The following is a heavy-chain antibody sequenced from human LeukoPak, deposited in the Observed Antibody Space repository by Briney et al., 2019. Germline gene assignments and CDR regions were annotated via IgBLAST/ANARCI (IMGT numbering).Heavy chain of an antibody. D-gene: IGHD3-22*01. CDR1: GYTFTSYY. CDR2: INPSGGST. V-gene: IGHV1-46*01. Sequence: ASVKVSCKASGYTFTSYYMHWVRQAPGQGLEWMGIINPSGGSTSYAQKFQGRVTMTRDMSTSTVYMELSSLRSEDTAVYYCARVGPIVVVNGYAFDIWGQGTMVTVSS. CDR3: ARVGPIVVVNGYAFDI. J-gene: IGHJ3*02.